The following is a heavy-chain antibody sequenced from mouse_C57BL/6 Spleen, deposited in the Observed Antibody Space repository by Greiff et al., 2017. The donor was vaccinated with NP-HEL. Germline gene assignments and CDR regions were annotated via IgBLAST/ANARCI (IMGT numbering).Heavy chain of an antibody. J-gene: IGHJ2*01. V-gene: IGHV5-17*01. CDR1: GFTFSDYG. CDR3: ARQVDYYGSSFDY. Sequence: VQVVESGGGLVKPGGSLKLSCAASGFTFSDYGMHWVRQAPEKGLEWVAYISSGSSTIYYADTVKGRFTISRDNAKNTLFLQMTSLRSEDTAMYYCARQVDYYGSSFDYWGQGTTLTVSS. CDR2: ISSGSSTI. D-gene: IGHD1-1*01.